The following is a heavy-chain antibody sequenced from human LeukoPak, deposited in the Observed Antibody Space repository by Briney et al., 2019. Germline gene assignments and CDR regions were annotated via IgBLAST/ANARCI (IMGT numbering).Heavy chain of an antibody. V-gene: IGHV3-23*01. CDR2: ISGSGTST. Sequence: GGSLRLSCAASGFTFSSYAMRWVRQAPGTGLGWVSGISGSGTSTYHADSVKGRFTISRDNSKNTLYLQMNSLRAEDTAVYYCARDRVYASGSRDAFGIWGQGTMVAVSS. J-gene: IGHJ3*02. D-gene: IGHD3-10*01. CDR3: ARDRVYASGSRDAFGI. CDR1: GFTFSSYA.